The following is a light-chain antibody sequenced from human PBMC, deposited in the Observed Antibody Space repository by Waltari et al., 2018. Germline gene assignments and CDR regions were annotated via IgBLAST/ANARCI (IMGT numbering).Light chain of an antibody. CDR2: KAS. CDR1: QSVLSW. CDR3: QQYNSFST. V-gene: IGKV1-5*03. Sequence: DIQLTQSPSTLSASVGDRVNITCRASQSVLSWLAWYQQKPGKAPKLLIYKASSLESGVPSRFSGSGSGTEFTLTISSLQPDDSATYYCQQYNSFSTFGQGTKVEIK. J-gene: IGKJ1*01.